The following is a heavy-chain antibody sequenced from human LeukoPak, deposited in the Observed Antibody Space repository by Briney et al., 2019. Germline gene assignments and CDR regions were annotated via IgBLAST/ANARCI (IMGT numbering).Heavy chain of an antibody. Sequence: AGGSLRLSCAASGFTFSSYSMNWVRQAPGKGLEWVSSISSSSSYIYYADSVKGRFTISRDNAKNSLYLQMNSLRAEDTAVYYCARDLTFSAVDAFDIWGQGTMVTVSS. J-gene: IGHJ3*02. CDR1: GFTFSSYS. CDR2: ISSSSSYI. CDR3: ARDLTFSAVDAFDI. D-gene: IGHD2-2*01. V-gene: IGHV3-21*01.